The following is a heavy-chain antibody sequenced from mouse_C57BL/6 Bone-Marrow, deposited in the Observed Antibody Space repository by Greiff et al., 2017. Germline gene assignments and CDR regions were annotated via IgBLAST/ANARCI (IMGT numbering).Heavy chain of an antibody. CDR2: IYPRSGNT. D-gene: IGHD3-1*01. J-gene: IGHJ2*01. CDR1: GYTFTSYG. V-gene: IGHV1-81*01. Sequence: QVQLQPSGAELARPGASVKLSCKASGYTFTSYGISWVKQRTGQGLEWIGEIYPRSGNTYYNEKFKGKATLTADKSSSTAYMELRSLTSEDSAVYFCASRGYGGQGTTLTVSS. CDR3: ASRGY.